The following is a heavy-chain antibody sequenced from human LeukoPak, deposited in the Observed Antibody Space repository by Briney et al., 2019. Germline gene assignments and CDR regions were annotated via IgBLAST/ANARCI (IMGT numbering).Heavy chain of an antibody. CDR3: ARLYAFDI. J-gene: IGHJ3*02. D-gene: IGHD5/OR15-5a*01. CDR1: GDSISSYY. V-gene: IGHV4-59*12. CDR2: VSYRGST. Sequence: PSETLSLTCTVSGDSISSYYWTWIRQPPGKTLEWIAYVSYRGSTNYNPSLKSRVTISVGTSKNLFSLELSSVTAADTAVYYCARLYAFDIWGQGTMVTVSS.